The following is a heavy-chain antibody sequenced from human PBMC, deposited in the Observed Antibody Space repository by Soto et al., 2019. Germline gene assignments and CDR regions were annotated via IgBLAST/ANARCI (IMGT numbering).Heavy chain of an antibody. D-gene: IGHD1-1*01. Sequence: GKGLEWIGEINHSGTTNYNTSLKSRITISVDTSKSQFSLKVSSVTAADTAVYYRARVGTGFHSMDVWGKGTTVTVSS. CDR2: INHSGTT. CDR3: ARVGTGFHSMDV. J-gene: IGHJ6*03. V-gene: IGHV4-34*01.